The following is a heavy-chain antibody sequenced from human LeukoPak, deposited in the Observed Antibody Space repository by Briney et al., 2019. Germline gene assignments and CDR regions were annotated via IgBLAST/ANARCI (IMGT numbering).Heavy chain of an antibody. CDR2: ISAYNGNT. CDR1: GYTFTSYG. Sequence: GASVKVSCKASGYTFTSYGISWVRQAPGQGLEWMGWISAYNGNTNYAQKLQDRVTMTTDTSTSTAYMELRSLRSDDTAVYYCARAGPYYDILTGSYNWFDPWGQGTLVTVSS. CDR3: ARAGPYYDILTGSYNWFDP. J-gene: IGHJ5*02. V-gene: IGHV1-18*01. D-gene: IGHD3-9*01.